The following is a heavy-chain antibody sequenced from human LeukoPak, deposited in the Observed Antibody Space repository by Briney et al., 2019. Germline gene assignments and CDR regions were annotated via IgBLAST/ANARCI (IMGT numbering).Heavy chain of an antibody. Sequence: GGSLRLSCAASGFSLSTYWVTWVRQAPGTGLEWVANINPGGTETYYVEPVKGRFTISRDNAKNLVYLQMNSLRAEDSAVYHCGRFGYVAGVDLWGQGALVTVSS. CDR3: GRFGYVAGVDL. D-gene: IGHD6-19*01. CDR1: GFSLSTYW. V-gene: IGHV3-7*01. CDR2: INPGGTET. J-gene: IGHJ4*02.